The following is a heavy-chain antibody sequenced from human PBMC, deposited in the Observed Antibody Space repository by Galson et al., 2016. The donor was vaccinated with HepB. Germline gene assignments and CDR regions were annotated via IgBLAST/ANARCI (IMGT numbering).Heavy chain of an antibody. Sequence: SLRLSCAASGLSFTNHAMSWVRHTPGKGLEWVSLISGSGVSIYYADSVKGRFTISRHNFKNTLYLQMNRLRPEDTAVYYCGKLGGDYYHWYFDLWAVAPWSLSPQ. J-gene: IGHJ2*01. V-gene: IGHV3-23*01. CDR2: ISGSGVSI. D-gene: IGHD3-22*01. CDR3: GKLGGDYYHWYFDL. CDR1: GLSFTNHA.